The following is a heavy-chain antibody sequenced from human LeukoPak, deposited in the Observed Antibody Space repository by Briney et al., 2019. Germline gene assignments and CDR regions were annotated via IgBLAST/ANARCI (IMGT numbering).Heavy chain of an antibody. Sequence: GGSLRLSCAASGFTFSSYAMTWVRQAPGKGLEWVANIKEDGSDKNYVDSVKGRFTISRDNAKNSLYLQMNSLRAEDTAVYYCARDAGYGYDRFDYWGQGTQVTVSS. CDR3: ARDAGYGYDRFDY. CDR2: IKEDGSDK. CDR1: GFTFSSYA. V-gene: IGHV3-7*01. D-gene: IGHD5-18*01. J-gene: IGHJ4*02.